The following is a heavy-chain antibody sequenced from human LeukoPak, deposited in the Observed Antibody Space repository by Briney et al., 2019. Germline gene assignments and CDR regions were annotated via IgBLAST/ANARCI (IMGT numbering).Heavy chain of an antibody. CDR2: IYSGGAT. J-gene: IGHJ4*02. D-gene: IGHD6-19*01. CDR3: ARGRFSGPDDY. V-gene: IGHV3-53*01. Sequence: GGSLRLSCAASGFTFSSSEMNWVRQAPGKGLEWVSVIYSGGATYYADSVRGRFTISRDNSKNMVSLQMTSLGAEDTAVYYCARGRFSGPDDYWGQGTLVTVSS. CDR1: GFTFSSSE.